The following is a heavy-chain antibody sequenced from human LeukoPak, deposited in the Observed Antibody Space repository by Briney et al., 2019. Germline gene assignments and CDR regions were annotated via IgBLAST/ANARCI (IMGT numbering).Heavy chain of an antibody. D-gene: IGHD2-21*01. V-gene: IGHV4-34*01. Sequence: SETLSLTCAVYGGSFSGYYWSWIRQPPGKGLEWIGEINHSGSTNYNPSLKSRVTISVDTSKNQFSLKLSSVTAADTAVYYCARLARSRIYYMDVWGKGTTVTISS. J-gene: IGHJ6*03. CDR3: ARLARSRIYYMDV. CDR1: GGSFSGYY. CDR2: INHSGST.